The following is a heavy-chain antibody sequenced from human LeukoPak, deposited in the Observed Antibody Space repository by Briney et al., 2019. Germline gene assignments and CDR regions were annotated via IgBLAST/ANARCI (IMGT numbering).Heavy chain of an antibody. CDR2: IYSGGST. V-gene: IGHV3-53*01. D-gene: IGHD3-9*01. CDR1: GFTVSSNY. J-gene: IGHJ4*02. CDR3: ASSILTGYSYFDY. Sequence: GGSLRLSCAASGFTVSSNYMSWVRQAPGKGLEWVSVIYSGGSTYYADSVKGRFTISRDNSRNTLYLQMSSLRAEDTAVYYCASSILTGYSYFDYWGQGTLVTVSS.